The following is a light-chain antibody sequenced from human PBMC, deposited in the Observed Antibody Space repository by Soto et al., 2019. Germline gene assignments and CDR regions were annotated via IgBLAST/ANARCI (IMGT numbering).Light chain of an antibody. J-gene: IGKJ1*01. V-gene: IGKV1-5*01. CDR3: QQYNNYST. CDR1: QSISDW. CDR2: DAS. Sequence: DIQITQSPSTLSASVVDRVTITCRASQSISDWLAWFQLKPGKAPKLLIYDASSLESGVPSRFSGSGSGTEFTLTISSLQPDDFATYYCQQYNNYSTFGQGTKVDIK.